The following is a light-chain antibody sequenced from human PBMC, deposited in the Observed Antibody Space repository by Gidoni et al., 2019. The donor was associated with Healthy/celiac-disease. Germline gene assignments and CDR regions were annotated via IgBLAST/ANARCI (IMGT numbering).Light chain of an antibody. Sequence: DIVMTQSPHSLAVSLGERVTINCKSSQSVLYSSNNKNYLAWYQQKPGQPPKLLIYWASTRASGVPDRFSGSGSGTDFTLTISSLQAEDVAVYYCQQYYSTPTWTFGQGTKVEIK. J-gene: IGKJ1*01. CDR2: WAS. CDR1: QSVLYSSNNKNY. V-gene: IGKV4-1*01. CDR3: QQYYSTPTWT.